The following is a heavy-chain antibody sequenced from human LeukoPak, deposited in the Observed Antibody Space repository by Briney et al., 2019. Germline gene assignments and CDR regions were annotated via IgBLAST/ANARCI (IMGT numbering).Heavy chain of an antibody. V-gene: IGHV4-4*02. J-gene: IGHJ6*02. CDR3: ARRALAGTLAYYYYAMDV. D-gene: IGHD6-19*01. CDR2: IFHSGNT. CDR1: GGSISSSNW. Sequence: SGTLSLTCAVSGGSISSSNWWRWVRQAPGKGLEWIGEIFHSGNTNYNPSLKSRATISLDKSENQFSLKLSSVTAADTAVYYCARRALAGTLAYYYYAMDVWGQGATVTVSS.